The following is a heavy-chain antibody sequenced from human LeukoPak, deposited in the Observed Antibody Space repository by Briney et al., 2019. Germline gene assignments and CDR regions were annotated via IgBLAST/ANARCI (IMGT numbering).Heavy chain of an antibody. CDR3: AREGIVGAINYFDY. D-gene: IGHD1-26*01. J-gene: IGHJ4*02. V-gene: IGHV1-2*02. Sequence: GASVKVSCKASGYTFTGYYMHWVRQAPGQGLEWMGWINPNSGGTNYAQKFQGRVTTTRDTSISTAYMELSRLRSEDTAVYYCAREGIVGAINYFDYWGQGTLVTVSS. CDR2: INPNSGGT. CDR1: GYTFTGYY.